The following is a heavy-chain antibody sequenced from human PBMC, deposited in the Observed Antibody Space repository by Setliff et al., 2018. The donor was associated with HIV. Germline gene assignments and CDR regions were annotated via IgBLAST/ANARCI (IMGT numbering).Heavy chain of an antibody. D-gene: IGHD2-2*01. Sequence: SETLSLTCSVSDGSMTSGSYYWGWIRQPPGKGLEWIGSVYYSGTTYYNPSLKSRLRMSVDTSKNQFTLKVISMTAADTAVYYCARLSCSSNSCPFDYWVQGSLVTVSS. CDR2: VYYSGTT. CDR1: DGSMTSGSYY. J-gene: IGHJ4*02. V-gene: IGHV4-39*06. CDR3: ARLSCSSNSCPFDY.